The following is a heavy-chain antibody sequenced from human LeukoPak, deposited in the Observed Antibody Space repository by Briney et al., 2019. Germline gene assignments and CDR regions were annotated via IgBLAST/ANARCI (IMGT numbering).Heavy chain of an antibody. V-gene: IGHV1-69*06. Sequence: SVKVSCKASGGTFSSYAISWVRQAPGQGLEWMGGISPIFGTANYAQKFQGRVTITADKSTSTAYMELSSLRSEDTAVYYCAGEGVAAAGTRTNYYYYYYMDVWGKGTTVTVSS. J-gene: IGHJ6*03. D-gene: IGHD6-13*01. CDR3: AGEGVAAAGTRTNYYYYYYMDV. CDR1: GGTFSSYA. CDR2: ISPIFGTA.